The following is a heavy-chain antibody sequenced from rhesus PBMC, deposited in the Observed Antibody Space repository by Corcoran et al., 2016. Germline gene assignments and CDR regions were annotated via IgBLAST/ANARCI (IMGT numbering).Heavy chain of an antibody. CDR3: ARGWGWGRGGYFDY. CDR1: GGSISSNY. Sequence: QLQLQESGPGLVKPSETLSLTCAVSGGSISSNYWSWIRQPPATGLEWIGRISGSGGSTAYNPSPKSRVTMSADTSKNQFSLKLGSVTAADTAVYYCARGWGWGRGGYFDYWGQGVLVTVSS. D-gene: IGHD7-45*01. V-gene: IGHV4-173*01. J-gene: IGHJ4*01. CDR2: ISGSGGST.